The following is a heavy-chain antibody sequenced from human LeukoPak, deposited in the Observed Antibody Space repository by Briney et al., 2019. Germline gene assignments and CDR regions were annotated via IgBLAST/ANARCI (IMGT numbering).Heavy chain of an antibody. D-gene: IGHD3-16*01. Sequence: SETLSLTCTVSGGSISSYYWSWIRQPPGKGLEWIGYIYYSGSTNYNPSLKSRVTISADTSKNQFSLKLNSMTTADTAVYYCTRGTGWLIDYWGQGILVTVSS. CDR3: TRGTGWLIDY. CDR2: IYYSGST. J-gene: IGHJ4*02. CDR1: GGSISSYY. V-gene: IGHV4-59*01.